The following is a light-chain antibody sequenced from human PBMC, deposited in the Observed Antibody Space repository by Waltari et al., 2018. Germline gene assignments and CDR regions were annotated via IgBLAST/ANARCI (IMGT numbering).Light chain of an antibody. CDR1: SSDVAGYNY. CDR2: EVS. V-gene: IGLV2-8*01. J-gene: IGLJ2*01. Sequence: QSALTQPPPASGYPGQSVTISCTGTSSDVAGYNYVSWYQQHPGKAPKVIIFEVSKRPSGVPDRFTGSKSGNTASLTVSGLQAEDEADYYCSSYAGSNNLVFGGGTKLTVL. CDR3: SSYAGSNNLV.